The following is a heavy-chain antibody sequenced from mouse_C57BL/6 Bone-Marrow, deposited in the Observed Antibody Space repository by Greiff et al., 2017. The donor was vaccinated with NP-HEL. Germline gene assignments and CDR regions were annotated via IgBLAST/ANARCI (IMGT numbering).Heavy chain of an antibody. CDR2: IRNKANGYTT. Sequence: EVQVVESGGGLVQPGGSLSLSCAASGFTFTDYYMSWVRQPPGKALEWLGFIRNKANGYTTEYSASVKGRFTISRDNSQSILYLQMNALRAEDSATYYCARYDDYDVGTSLFAYWGQGTLVTVSA. CDR1: GFTFTDYY. D-gene: IGHD2-4*01. J-gene: IGHJ3*01. V-gene: IGHV7-3*01. CDR3: ARYDDYDVGTSLFAY.